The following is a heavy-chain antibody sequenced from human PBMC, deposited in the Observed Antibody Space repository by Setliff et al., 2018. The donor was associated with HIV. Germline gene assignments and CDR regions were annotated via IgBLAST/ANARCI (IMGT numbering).Heavy chain of an antibody. CDR3: ARDSANGKTANLNYLDV. Sequence: KPSETLSLTCTVSGGSINSYYWSWIRQPAGKGLEWIGRIYASGSTSYNPSLKSRITMSVDMSKSRFSLRLSSVTAADTAIYYCARDSANGKTANLNYLDVWGKGTTVTVS. V-gene: IGHV4-4*07. CDR1: GGSINSYY. D-gene: IGHD2-8*01. J-gene: IGHJ6*03. CDR2: IYASGST.